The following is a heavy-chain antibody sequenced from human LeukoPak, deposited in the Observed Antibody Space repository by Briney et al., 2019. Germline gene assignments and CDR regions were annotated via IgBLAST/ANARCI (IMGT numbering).Heavy chain of an antibody. CDR3: ASSIVVVVADAFDI. CDR1: GGSFSGYY. J-gene: IGHJ3*02. V-gene: IGHV4-34*01. Sequence: KPSETPSLTCAVYGGSFSGYYWSWIRQPPGKGLEWIGEINHSGSTNYNPSLKSRVTISVDTSKNQFSLKLSSVTAADTAVHYCASSIVVVVADAFDIWGQGTMVTVSS. D-gene: IGHD2-15*01. CDR2: INHSGST.